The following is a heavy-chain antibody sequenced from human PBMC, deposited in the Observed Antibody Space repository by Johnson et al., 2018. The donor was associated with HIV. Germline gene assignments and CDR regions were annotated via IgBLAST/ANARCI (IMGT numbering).Heavy chain of an antibody. Sequence: VQLVEPGGGVVQPGRSLRLSCAASGFTFSSYWMSWVRQAPGKGLEWVANIKQDGSEKYYVDSVKGRFTISRDNAKNSLYLQMNSLRAEDTAVYYCATFGGGSFHAFDIWGQGTMVTVSS. CDR2: IKQDGSEK. CDR3: ATFGGGSFHAFDI. J-gene: IGHJ3*02. D-gene: IGHD1-26*01. CDR1: GFTFSSYW. V-gene: IGHV3-7*03.